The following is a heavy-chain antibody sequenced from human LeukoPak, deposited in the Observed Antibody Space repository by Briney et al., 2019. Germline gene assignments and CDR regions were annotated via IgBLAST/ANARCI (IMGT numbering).Heavy chain of an antibody. CDR2: INIGGTNT. CDR1: GFTFNDYY. V-gene: IGHV3-11*01. J-gene: IGHJ5*02. Sequence: GGALRLSCAASGFTFNDYYMSWSRQAPGKGLEWLSYINIGGTNTHDADYVKGRFTIPRDTDKKSLYLEMNNLRAGDTAVYYCATDGPGFDTWGQGVLVTVSS. CDR3: ATDGPGFDT.